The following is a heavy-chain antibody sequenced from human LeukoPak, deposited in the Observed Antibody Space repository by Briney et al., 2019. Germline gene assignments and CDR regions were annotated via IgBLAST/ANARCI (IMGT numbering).Heavy chain of an antibody. J-gene: IGHJ4*02. Sequence: GASVKVSCKASGYTFTSYAMHWVRQATGQRLEWMGWINAGNGNTKYSQEFQGRVTITRDTSASTAYMELSSLRSEDMAVYYCARGYYDSSGYFFDYWGQGTLVTVSS. D-gene: IGHD3-22*01. CDR1: GYTFTSYA. CDR3: ARGYYDSSGYFFDY. V-gene: IGHV1-3*03. CDR2: INAGNGNT.